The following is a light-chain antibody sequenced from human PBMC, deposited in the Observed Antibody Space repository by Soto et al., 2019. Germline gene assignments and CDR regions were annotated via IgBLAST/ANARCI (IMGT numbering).Light chain of an antibody. V-gene: IGKV3-20*01. Sequence: EIVLTQSPGTLSLPPGERATLSCRASQSVSSSYLAWYQQKPGQDPRLLIYGASSKATGIPDRFSGSGSGTDFTLTISRLEPEDFAVYYCQQYGSSPPITFGQGTRLEIK. CDR2: GAS. CDR1: QSVSSSY. J-gene: IGKJ5*01. CDR3: QQYGSSPPIT.